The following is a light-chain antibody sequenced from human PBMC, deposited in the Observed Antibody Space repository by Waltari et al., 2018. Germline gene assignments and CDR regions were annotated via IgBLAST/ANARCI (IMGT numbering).Light chain of an antibody. V-gene: IGLV3-25*02. CDR1: ASPKKY. J-gene: IGLJ1*01. CDR2: KGS. Sequence: SYELTQPPSVSVSPGPTARNTCSGDASPKKYAYWYQQKPGQAPVLAIYKGSERPSGIPARFSGSSSGTTVTLTISGVQAEDEADYYCQSADSSGNTYVFGIGTKVTVL. CDR3: QSADSSGNTYV.